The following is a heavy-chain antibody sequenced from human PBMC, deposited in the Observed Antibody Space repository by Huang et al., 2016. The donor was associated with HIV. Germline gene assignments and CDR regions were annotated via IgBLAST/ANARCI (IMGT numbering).Heavy chain of an antibody. J-gene: IGHJ6*03. CDR1: GGSIRSSDYH. Sequence: QLLLQESGPGLVKPSEALALTCAVSGGSIRSSDYHWGWIRQPPGKGLEWIGSICDKGSTHYSPYLRSRVTIAVDTSKNLCFLNLTSMTAADTAVYYCARHREGPVAYYSGWGSHLNYMDVWGRGRTVVVSS. CDR3: ARHREGPVAYYSGWGSHLNYMDV. V-gene: IGHV4-39*01. D-gene: IGHD3-10*01. CDR2: ICDKGST.